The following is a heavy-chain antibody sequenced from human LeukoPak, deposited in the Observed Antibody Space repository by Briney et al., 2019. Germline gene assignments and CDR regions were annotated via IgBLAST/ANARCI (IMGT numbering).Heavy chain of an antibody. D-gene: IGHD3-22*01. J-gene: IGHJ3*02. V-gene: IGHV3-21*01. CDR1: GFTFSSYT. CDR2: ISSSGGYI. Sequence: GGSLRLSCAVSGFTFSSYTMKWVRQAPGKGLEWVSAISSSGGYIYYADSVKGRFTISRDNSKNTLYLQMNSLRAEDTAVYYCAKDGSSGYYPYAFDIWGQGTKVTVSS. CDR3: AKDGSSGYYPYAFDI.